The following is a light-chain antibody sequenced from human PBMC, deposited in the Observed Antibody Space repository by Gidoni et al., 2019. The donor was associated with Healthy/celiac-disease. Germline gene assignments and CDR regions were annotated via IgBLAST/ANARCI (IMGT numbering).Light chain of an antibody. V-gene: IGKV1-5*01. J-gene: IGKJ4*01. Sequence: IPMTQSPSTLSASVGDTVTIPCRASPSISSWLAWYQQKPGKAPKLLISAAFSLESGVPSRSSGRGSGTEFTLTISSLQPDDFATYYCQQYNSYPLTFXGXTKVEIK. CDR1: PSISSW. CDR2: AAF. CDR3: QQYNSYPLT.